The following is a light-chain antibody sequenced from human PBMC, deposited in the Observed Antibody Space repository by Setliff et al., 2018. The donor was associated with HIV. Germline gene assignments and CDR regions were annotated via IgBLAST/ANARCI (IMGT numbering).Light chain of an antibody. J-gene: IGLJ2*01. CDR1: SSNIGNNY. Sequence: QSVLTQPPSVSAAPGQKVTISCSGSSSNIGNNYVSWYQQLPGTAPKLLIYDNNKRPSGIPDRFYGSKSGTSATLGITGLQTGDEADYYCGTWDSSLSGVIFGGGT. V-gene: IGLV1-51*01. CDR3: GTWDSSLSGVI. CDR2: DNN.